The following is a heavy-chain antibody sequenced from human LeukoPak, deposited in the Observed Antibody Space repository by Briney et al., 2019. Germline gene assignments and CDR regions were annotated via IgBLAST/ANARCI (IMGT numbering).Heavy chain of an antibody. Sequence: SETLSLTCTVSGGPISSYYWSWIRQPPGKGLEWIGYIYYSGSTNYNPSLKSRVTISVDTSKNQFSLKLSSVTAADTAVYYCARAFGEFSFDYWGQGTLVTVSS. J-gene: IGHJ4*02. CDR2: IYYSGST. V-gene: IGHV4-59*01. D-gene: IGHD3-10*01. CDR3: ARAFGEFSFDY. CDR1: GGPISSYY.